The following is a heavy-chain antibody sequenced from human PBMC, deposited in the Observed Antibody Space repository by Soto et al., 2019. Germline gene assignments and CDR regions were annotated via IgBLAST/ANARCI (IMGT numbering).Heavy chain of an antibody. CDR2: ISEGGEST. CDR1: GFTFNTYA. Sequence: EVQLLESGGGLVQPGGSLGLSCASSGFTFNTYAMSWVGQAPGKGLEGVSGISEGGESTYYADSVKGRFTISRDNPRNTLSLQMNTLRAEDTAAYFCARCIGISRFGVDVWGQGTTVTVSS. D-gene: IGHD1-1*01. J-gene: IGHJ6*02. CDR3: ARCIGISRFGVDV. V-gene: IGHV3-23*01.